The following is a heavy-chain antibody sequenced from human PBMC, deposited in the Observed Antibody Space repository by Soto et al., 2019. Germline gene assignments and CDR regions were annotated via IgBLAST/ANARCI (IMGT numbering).Heavy chain of an antibody. CDR2: ISYDGSNK. J-gene: IGHJ6*02. D-gene: IGHD2-15*01. Sequence: GGSLRLSCAASGFTFSSYGMHWVRQAPGKGLEWVAVISYDGSNKYYADSVKGRFTISRDNSKNTLYLQMNSLRAEDTAVYYCAKDLQDIVVVVAATNLRGYYYYCMDVWGQGTTVTVSS. V-gene: IGHV3-30*18. CDR3: AKDLQDIVVVVAATNLRGYYYYCMDV. CDR1: GFTFSSYG.